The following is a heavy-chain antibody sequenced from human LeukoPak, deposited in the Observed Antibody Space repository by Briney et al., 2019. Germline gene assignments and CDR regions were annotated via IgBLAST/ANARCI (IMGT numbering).Heavy chain of an antibody. CDR2: IYPGDSDI. Sequence: GESLKISCKGSGYRFSSHWIAWVRQMPGRGLEWMGVIYPGDSDITYSPSFKGQVTISADKSISTAYLQWGSLKSSDTVMYYCARGKTSRYFSDYWGPGTLVTVSS. J-gene: IGHJ4*02. V-gene: IGHV5-51*01. CDR1: GYRFSSHW. CDR3: ARGKTSRYFSDY.